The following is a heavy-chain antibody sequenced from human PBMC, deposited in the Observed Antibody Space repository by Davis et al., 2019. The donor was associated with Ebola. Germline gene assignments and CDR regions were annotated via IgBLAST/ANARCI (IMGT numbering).Heavy chain of an antibody. CDR3: ARTGGYSYGYVY. V-gene: IGHV4-34*01. Sequence: PSETLSLTCAVYGGSFSNYYWSWVRQPPGKGLEWIAEINHSGSTNYNPSLKSRLTISVHTSKNQFSLRLTSVTAADTAVFYCARTGGYSYGYVYWGQGTLVTVSS. CDR2: INHSGST. CDR1: GGSFSNYY. D-gene: IGHD5-18*01. J-gene: IGHJ4*02.